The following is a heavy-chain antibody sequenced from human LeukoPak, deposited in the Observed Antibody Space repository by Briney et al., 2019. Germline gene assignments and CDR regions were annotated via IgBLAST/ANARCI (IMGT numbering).Heavy chain of an antibody. J-gene: IGHJ6*02. D-gene: IGHD1-26*01. Sequence: ASVKVSCKASGGTFSSYAISWVRQAPGQGLEWMGRIIPILGIANYAQKFQGRVTITADKSTSTAYVELSSLRSEDTAVYYCARGPIGIVGAPYGMDVWGQGTTVTVSS. CDR2: IIPILGIA. CDR1: GGTFSSYA. CDR3: ARGPIGIVGAPYGMDV. V-gene: IGHV1-69*04.